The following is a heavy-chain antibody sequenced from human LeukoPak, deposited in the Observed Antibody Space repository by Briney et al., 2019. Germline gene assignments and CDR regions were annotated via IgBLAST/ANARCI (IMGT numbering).Heavy chain of an antibody. D-gene: IGHD6-19*01. CDR2: IYNTGNT. CDR1: GGSFSDHY. V-gene: IGHV4-59*11. J-gene: IGHJ4*02. CDR3: ARGSGWYLP. Sequence: KTSETLSLTCGGFGGSFSDHYWSWTRQPPGKGLEWIGCIYNTGNTNYNPSLKGRVTISVDTSNTQIYLHLSSVTAADTAVYYCARGSGWYLPWGQGTLVTVSS.